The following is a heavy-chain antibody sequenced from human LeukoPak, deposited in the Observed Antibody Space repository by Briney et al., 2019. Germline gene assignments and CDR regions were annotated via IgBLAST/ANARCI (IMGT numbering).Heavy chain of an antibody. D-gene: IGHD3-10*01. V-gene: IGHV4-38-2*02. CDR1: GYSISSGYY. CDR2: IYHSGST. Sequence: PSETLSLTCTVSGYSISSGYYWGWIRQPPGKGLEWIGSIYHSGSTYYNPSLKSRVTISVDTSKNQFSLKLSSVTAADTAIYYCARDVGGADMDVWGKGTTVTVSS. J-gene: IGHJ6*03. CDR3: ARDVGGADMDV.